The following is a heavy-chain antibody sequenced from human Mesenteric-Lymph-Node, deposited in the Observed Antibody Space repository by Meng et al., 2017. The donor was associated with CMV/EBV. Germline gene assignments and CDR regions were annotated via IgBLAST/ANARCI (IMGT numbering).Heavy chain of an antibody. Sequence: SETLSLTCTVSGGSISSGSYFWGWIRQPPGKGLEWLESIYHSGSTYYNPSLKSRVSISVDTAKNQFSLKLSSVTAADTTTYYCARDFSNYVVMFDHWGQGTLVTVSS. V-gene: IGHV4-39*07. CDR2: IYHSGST. CDR1: GGSISSGSYF. J-gene: IGHJ4*02. CDR3: ARDFSNYVVMFDH. D-gene: IGHD4-11*01.